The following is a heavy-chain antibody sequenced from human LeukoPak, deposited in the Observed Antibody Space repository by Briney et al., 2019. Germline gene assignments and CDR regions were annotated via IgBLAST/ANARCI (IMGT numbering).Heavy chain of an antibody. D-gene: IGHD5-18*01. CDR1: GFTVSSNY. CDR2: IYSGGSA. Sequence: GGSLRLSCAASGFTVSSNYMSWVRQAPGKGLERVSVIYSGGSAYYADSVKGRFTISRDNSKNTLYLQMNSLRAEDTAVYYCARAMSGYSYGDHDAFDIWGQGTMVTVSS. CDR3: ARAMSGYSYGDHDAFDI. J-gene: IGHJ3*02. V-gene: IGHV3-66*01.